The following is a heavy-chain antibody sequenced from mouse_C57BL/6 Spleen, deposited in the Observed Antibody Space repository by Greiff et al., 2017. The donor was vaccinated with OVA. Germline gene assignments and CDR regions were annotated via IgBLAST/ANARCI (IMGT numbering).Heavy chain of an antibody. D-gene: IGHD2-5*01. J-gene: IGHJ2*01. CDR1: GFTFSSYG. CDR3: ARQGDSSNYCDY. V-gene: IGHV5-6*02. CDR2: ISSGGSYT. Sequence: EVMLVESGGDLVKPGGSLKLSCAASGFTFSSYGMSWVRQTPDKRLEWVATISSGGSYTYYPDSVKGRFTISRDNAKNTLYLQMSSLKSEDTAMYYCARQGDSSNYCDYWGQGTTLTVSS.